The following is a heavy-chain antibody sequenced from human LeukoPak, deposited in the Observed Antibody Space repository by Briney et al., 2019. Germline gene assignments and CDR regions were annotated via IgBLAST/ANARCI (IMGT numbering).Heavy chain of an antibody. D-gene: IGHD3-22*01. CDR1: GGSISSYY. V-gene: IGHV4-4*07. CDR2: IYTSGST. J-gene: IGHJ4*02. Sequence: SETLSLTCTVSGGSISSYYWSWIRQPAGKGLEWIGRIYTSGSTNYNPSLKSRVTISVDKSKNQFSLKLSSVTAADTAVYYCARDAEFYYYDSSGYRPMGVYFDYWGQGTLVTVSS. CDR3: ARDAEFYYYDSSGYRPMGVYFDY.